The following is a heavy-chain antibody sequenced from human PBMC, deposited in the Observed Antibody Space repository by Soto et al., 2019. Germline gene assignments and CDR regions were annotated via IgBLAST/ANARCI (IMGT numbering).Heavy chain of an antibody. CDR2: IYYSGST. Sequence: KTSETLSLTCTVSGGSISSGGYYWSWIRQHPGKGLEWIGYIYYSGSTYYNPSLKSRVTISVDTSKNQFSLKLSSVTAADTAVYYCARARTPYDFRRVENWCDPWGQGTLVTVSS. CDR3: ARARTPYDFRRVENWCDP. D-gene: IGHD3-3*01. CDR1: GGSISSGGYY. J-gene: IGHJ5*02. V-gene: IGHV4-31*03.